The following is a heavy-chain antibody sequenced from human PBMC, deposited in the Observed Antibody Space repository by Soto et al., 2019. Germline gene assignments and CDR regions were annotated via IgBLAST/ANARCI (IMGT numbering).Heavy chain of an antibody. V-gene: IGHV4-38-2*01. Sequence: PSETLSLTCGVSCYSISSGHYWAWIRQPPGKGPEWFGSINHSGKTYYNPSLKSRVTISVDTSKNHFSLKVSSVTAADTAVYFCARSGDDYGSYIDYWGQGTLVTVSS. CDR2: INHSGKT. CDR1: CYSISSGHY. CDR3: ARSGDDYGSYIDY. D-gene: IGHD4-17*01. J-gene: IGHJ4*02.